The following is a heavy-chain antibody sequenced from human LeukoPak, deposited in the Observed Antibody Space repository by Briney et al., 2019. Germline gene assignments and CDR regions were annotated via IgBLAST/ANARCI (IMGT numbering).Heavy chain of an antibody. CDR2: ISWNSGSI. CDR1: GFTFDDYA. V-gene: IGHV3-9*01. D-gene: IGHD3-22*01. Sequence: GGSLRLSCAASGFTFDDYAMHWVRQAPGKGLEWVSGISWNSGSIGYADSVKGRFTISRDNAKNSLYLQMNSLRAEDTAFYYCAKDMGGGYYDSSGYYRPEYFQHWGQGTLVTVSS. J-gene: IGHJ1*01. CDR3: AKDMGGGYYDSSGYYRPEYFQH.